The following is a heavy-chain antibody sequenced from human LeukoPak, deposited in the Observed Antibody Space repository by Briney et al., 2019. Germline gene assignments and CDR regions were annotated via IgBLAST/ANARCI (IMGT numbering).Heavy chain of an antibody. Sequence: PGGSLRLSCAASGFTFSSYEMNWVRQAPGKGLEWVSYISSSGSTIYYADSVKGRFTISRDNSKNTLYLQMNSLRAEDTAVYYCAKDRSGSYCFDYWGQGTLVTVSS. J-gene: IGHJ4*02. V-gene: IGHV3-48*03. D-gene: IGHD3-10*01. CDR3: AKDRSGSYCFDY. CDR1: GFTFSSYE. CDR2: ISSSGSTI.